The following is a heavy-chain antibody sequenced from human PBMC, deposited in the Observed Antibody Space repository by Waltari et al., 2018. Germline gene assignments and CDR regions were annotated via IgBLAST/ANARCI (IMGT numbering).Heavy chain of an antibody. D-gene: IGHD2-2*01. V-gene: IGHV3-48*03. CDR1: GFTFSSYE. CDR2: ISSSGSTI. CDR3: ARDFSGVPAAKSHIMDYYYYGMDV. J-gene: IGHJ6*02. Sequence: EVQLVESGGGLVQPGGSLRLSCAASGFTFSSYEMNWVRQAHGKGPGWVSYISSSGSTIYYADSVKGRFTISRDNAKNSLYLQMNSLRAEDTAVYYCARDFSGVPAAKSHIMDYYYYGMDVWGQGTTVTVSS.